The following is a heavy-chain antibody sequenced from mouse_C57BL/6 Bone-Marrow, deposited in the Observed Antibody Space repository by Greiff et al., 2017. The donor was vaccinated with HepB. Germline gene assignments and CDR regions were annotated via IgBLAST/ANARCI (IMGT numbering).Heavy chain of an antibody. D-gene: IGHD1-1*01. CDR1: GFTFSSYG. CDR2: ISSGGSYT. CDR3: AREGITTVVDYYAMDY. V-gene: IGHV5-6*01. Sequence: EVQVVESGGDLVKPGGSLKLSCAASGFTFSSYGMSWVRQTPDKRLEWVANISSGGSYTYYPDSVKGRFTISRDNAKNTLYLQMGSLKTEDTAMYYCAREGITTVVDYYAMDYWGQGTSVTVSS. J-gene: IGHJ4*01.